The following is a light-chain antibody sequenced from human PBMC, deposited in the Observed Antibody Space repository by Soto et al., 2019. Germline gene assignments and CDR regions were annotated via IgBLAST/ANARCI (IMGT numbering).Light chain of an antibody. Sequence: LTQPASVSGSPGQSIIISCTGTSSDVGGYDYVSWYQQLPGKAPKLMIYDVNNRPSGVSNRFSGSKSGNTASLTISGLQAEDEADYYCSSYTGTSTFVFGGGTKVTVL. CDR1: SSDVGGYDY. V-gene: IGLV2-14*01. CDR3: SSYTGTSTFV. CDR2: DVN. J-gene: IGLJ1*01.